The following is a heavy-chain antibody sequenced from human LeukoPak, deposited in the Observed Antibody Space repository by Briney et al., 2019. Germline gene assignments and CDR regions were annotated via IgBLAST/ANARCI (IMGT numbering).Heavy chain of an antibody. CDR1: GGTLSSYA. V-gene: IGHV1-69*05. CDR3: ARVPRPNCSSTSCYTRPAIYFDY. D-gene: IGHD2-2*02. J-gene: IGHJ4*02. CDR2: IIPIFGTA. Sequence: GASVKVSCKASGGTLSSYAISWVRQAPGQGLEWMGGIIPIFGTANYAQKFQGRVTITTDESTSTAYMELSSLRSEDTAVYYCARVPRPNCSSTSCYTRPAIYFDYWGQGTLVTVSS.